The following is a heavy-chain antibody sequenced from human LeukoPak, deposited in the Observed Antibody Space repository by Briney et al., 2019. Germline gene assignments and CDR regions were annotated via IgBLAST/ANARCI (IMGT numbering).Heavy chain of an antibody. Sequence: PETLSLTCTVSGGSVRSDSYYWSWIRQPPGKRLEWIGYVYYSGSTNYNPSLKSRVTISVDTSKNQFSLKLRSVTAADTAVYYCVREAATDYYDSSGYYRQTEVFDAWGQGTMVTVSS. D-gene: IGHD3-22*01. CDR2: VYYSGST. CDR3: VREAATDYYDSSGYYRQTEVFDA. V-gene: IGHV4-61*01. J-gene: IGHJ3*01. CDR1: GGSVRSDSYY.